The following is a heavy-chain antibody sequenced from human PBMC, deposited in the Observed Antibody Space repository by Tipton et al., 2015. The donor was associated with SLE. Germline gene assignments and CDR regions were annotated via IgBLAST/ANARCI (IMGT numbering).Heavy chain of an antibody. CDR3: ARDLSSSNLFDY. V-gene: IGHV3-30-3*01. CDR2: ISYDGSNK. J-gene: IGHJ4*02. Sequence: SLRLSCAASGFTFSSYAMHWVRQAPGKGLEWVAVISYDGSNKYYADSVKGRFTISRDNSKNTLYLQMNSLRAEDTAVYYCARDLSSSNLFDYWGQGTLVTVSS. D-gene: IGHD6-13*01. CDR1: GFTFSSYA.